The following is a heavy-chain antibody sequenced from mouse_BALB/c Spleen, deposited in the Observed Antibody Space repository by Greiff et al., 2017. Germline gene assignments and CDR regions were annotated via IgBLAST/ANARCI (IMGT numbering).Heavy chain of an antibody. CDR1: GFDFSRYW. CDR2: INPDSSTI. D-gene: IGHD2-1*01. J-gene: IGHJ4*01. Sequence: EVQLQQSGGGLVQPGGSLKLSCAASGFDFSRYWMSWVRQAPGKGLEWIGEINPDSSTINYTPSLKDKFIISRDNAKNTLYLQMSKVRSEDTALYYCERRDGNYFSYAMDYWGQGTSVTVSS. V-gene: IGHV4-1*02. CDR3: ERRDGNYFSYAMDY.